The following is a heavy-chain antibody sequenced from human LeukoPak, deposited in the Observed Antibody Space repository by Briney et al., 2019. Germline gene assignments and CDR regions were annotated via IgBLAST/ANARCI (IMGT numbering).Heavy chain of an antibody. CDR1: GYTFTSYG. V-gene: IGHV1-18*01. Sequence: ASVKVSCKASGYTFTSYGISWVRQAPGQGLEWMGWISAFNGNTNYAQKLQGRVTMTTDTSTSTAYMELRSLRSDDTAVYYCARTGFYYYYGMDVWGQGTTVTVSS. CDR2: ISAFNGNT. J-gene: IGHJ6*02. CDR3: ARTGFYYYYGMDV. D-gene: IGHD1-1*01.